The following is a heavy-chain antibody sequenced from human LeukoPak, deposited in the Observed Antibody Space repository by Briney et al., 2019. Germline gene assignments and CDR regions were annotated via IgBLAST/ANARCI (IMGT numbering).Heavy chain of an antibody. CDR3: AXXXGPYDNSGSXFXY. D-gene: IGHD3-22*01. J-gene: IGHJ4*02. CDR2: XXXSANT. V-gene: IGHV4-39*01. CDR1: XXXXXXSXYX. Sequence: SSETLSLTCTVXXXXXXXSXYXXXXXRXPXGKGLEWIATXXXSANTXXXPXLXSRVTISVDTSKNXFSLKLSSVTAXDTAVYYXAXXXGPYDNSGSXFXYWXXGTLVTVSS.